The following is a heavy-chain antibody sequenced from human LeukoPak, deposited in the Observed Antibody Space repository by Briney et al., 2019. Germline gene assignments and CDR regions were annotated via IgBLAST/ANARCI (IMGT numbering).Heavy chain of an antibody. CDR1: GFTFSIYA. Sequence: PTGGSLRLSCAASGFTFSIYAMSWVRQAPGKGLEWVSDISGSGGSTHYADSVKGRFTISRDISKNTLYLQMNSLRAEDAAVYYCAKGSYSSSWYYFDDWGQGTLDTVSS. V-gene: IGHV3-23*01. CDR2: ISGSGGST. CDR3: AKGSYSSSWYYFDD. D-gene: IGHD6-13*01. J-gene: IGHJ4*02.